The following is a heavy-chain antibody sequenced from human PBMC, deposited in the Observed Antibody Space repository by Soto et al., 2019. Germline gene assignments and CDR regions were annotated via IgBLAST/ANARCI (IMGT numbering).Heavy chain of an antibody. CDR1: GFLVNSAY. Sequence: EVQLVESGGGLIPPGGSLRLSCAASGFLVNSAYMTWVRQAPGKGLEWLSMINSDGSTLYAESVKGRFTISRDNSKNRLDLPMNSRRAEDTAMYYCARSGYSFAWGYWGQGTLVIVTS. CDR3: ARSGYSFAWGY. D-gene: IGHD5-18*01. V-gene: IGHV3-53*01. J-gene: IGHJ4*02. CDR2: INSDGST.